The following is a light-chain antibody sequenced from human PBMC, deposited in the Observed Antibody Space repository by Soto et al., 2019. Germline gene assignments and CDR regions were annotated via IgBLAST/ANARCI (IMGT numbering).Light chain of an antibody. V-gene: IGKV3-15*01. CDR2: GTS. CDR1: QSVGNN. CDR3: EQYNDWPPAYT. Sequence: EIVMTQSPATLSVSQGERATLSCRASQSVGNNVAWYQQKPGQAPRLLIFGTSTRASGVPARFSGSGSGSEFTLTISSLQSEDFAVYYCEQYNDWPPAYTFGQGTKLESK. J-gene: IGKJ2*01.